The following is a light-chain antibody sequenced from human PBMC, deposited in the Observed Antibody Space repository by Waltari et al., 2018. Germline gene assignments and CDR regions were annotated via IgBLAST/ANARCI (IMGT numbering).Light chain of an antibody. Sequence: QSVLTQPPSASGPPGQSVPISCSGRLSNIGANFVSWYQQVPGTAPKILIYRNDQRPSGVPDRFSASKSGTSASLAISGLRSEDEADYFCAAWDDSLSGHFVFGTGTKVIV. V-gene: IGLV1-47*01. CDR3: AAWDDSLSGHFV. CDR2: RND. J-gene: IGLJ1*01. CDR1: LSNIGANF.